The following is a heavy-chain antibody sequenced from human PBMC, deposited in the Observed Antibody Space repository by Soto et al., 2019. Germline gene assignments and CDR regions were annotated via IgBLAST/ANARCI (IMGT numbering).Heavy chain of an antibody. V-gene: IGHV3-23*01. Sequence: PGGSLRLSCAASGSTFSIFAMSWVRQAPGKGLEWVSGMGGSNDDTYYADSVKGRFTISRDNSKNTLFLQMNSLRAEDTAVYFCAKDRVNHNSVWDPFDIWGQGTTVTVSS. J-gene: IGHJ3*02. CDR1: GSTFSIFA. CDR3: AKDRVNHNSVWDPFDI. CDR2: MGGSNDDT. D-gene: IGHD1-20*01.